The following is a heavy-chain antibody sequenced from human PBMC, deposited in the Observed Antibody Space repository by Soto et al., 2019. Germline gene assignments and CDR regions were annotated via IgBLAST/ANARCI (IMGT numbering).Heavy chain of an antibody. D-gene: IGHD6-19*01. J-gene: IGHJ4*02. CDR1: GFTFSRYA. Sequence: DVQLLESGGGLVQPGGSLRLSCAASGFTFSRYAMSWVRQAPGKGLEWVSAISYDGGSTYYADSVKGRFSISRDNSKNTLDLQMNSLRAEDTAVYYCGRVAVDGWPVLDYCGQGTLVTFSS. CDR2: ISYDGGST. V-gene: IGHV3-23*01. CDR3: GRVAVDGWPVLDY.